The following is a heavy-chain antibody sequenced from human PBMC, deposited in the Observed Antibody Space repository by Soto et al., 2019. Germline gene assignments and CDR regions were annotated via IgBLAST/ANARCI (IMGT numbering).Heavy chain of an antibody. V-gene: IGHV1-18*01. J-gene: IGHJ4*02. CDR2: ISAYNGHT. Sequence: QAQLVQSGVEVKKPGASVRVSCKAMGNTFTNYGLSWVRQAPGEGLEWLGWISAYNGHTKYAQKVQDRVPLTTDTSASAAYLELRSLTSDDTAGYYCVRGDGGYFDHWGQGTLVLVSS. CDR3: VRGDGGYFDH. CDR1: GNTFTNYG. D-gene: IGHD3-16*01.